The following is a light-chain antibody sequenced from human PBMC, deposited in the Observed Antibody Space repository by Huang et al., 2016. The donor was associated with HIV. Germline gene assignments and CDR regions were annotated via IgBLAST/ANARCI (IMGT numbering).Light chain of an antibody. V-gene: IGKV3D-20*01. CDR2: DSS. CDR1: QSVNSNY. J-gene: IGKJ4*01. CDR3: QQYGSSALS. Sequence: EIVLTQSPATLSLSPGERATLSCGASQSVNSNYLAWYQQKPCLSPRLVIYDSSRRAAGFPDRFSGSGSVTDFTLTISRLEAEDFAVYYCQQYGSSALSFGGGTKVEMK.